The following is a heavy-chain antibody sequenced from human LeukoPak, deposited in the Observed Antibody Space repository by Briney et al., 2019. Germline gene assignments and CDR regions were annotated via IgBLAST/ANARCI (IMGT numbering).Heavy chain of an antibody. Sequence: GSLRLPCAASGFTVSSDYMSWVRQAPGKGLEWVSVIYSGGSTYYADSVKGRFTISGDKSKNTVYLQMNSLRFEDTAMYYCARNWFDPWGQGTLVTVSS. CDR1: GFTVSSDY. CDR2: IYSGGST. V-gene: IGHV3-53*05. CDR3: ARNWFDP. J-gene: IGHJ5*02.